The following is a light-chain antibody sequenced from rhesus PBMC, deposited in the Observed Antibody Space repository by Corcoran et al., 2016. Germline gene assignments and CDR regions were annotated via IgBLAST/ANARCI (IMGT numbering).Light chain of an antibody. Sequence: ETVVTQSPATLSLSPGERATLSCRASQSVGSDLAWYQQKPGEAPRLLINGASSRATGIPDRFSGGGSGTDFSLTIRSLEPEDVGVYYCRQRSNLFTFGPGTKLDIK. CDR3: RQRSNLFT. CDR2: GAS. V-gene: IGKV3-24*04. CDR1: QSVGSD. J-gene: IGKJ3*01.